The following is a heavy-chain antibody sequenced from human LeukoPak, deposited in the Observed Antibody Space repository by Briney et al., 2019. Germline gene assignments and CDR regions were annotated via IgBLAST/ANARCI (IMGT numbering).Heavy chain of an antibody. V-gene: IGHV3-74*01. D-gene: IGHD3-22*01. CDR3: AGSGYYGAYYFDY. CDR1: GFTLSSYW. Sequence: GGSLRLSCAASGFTLSSYWMHWVRQAPGKGLVWVSRINSDGSSTSYADSVKGRFTISRDNAKNTLYLQMNSLRAEDTAVYYCAGSGYYGAYYFDYWGQGTLVTVSS. J-gene: IGHJ4*02. CDR2: INSDGSST.